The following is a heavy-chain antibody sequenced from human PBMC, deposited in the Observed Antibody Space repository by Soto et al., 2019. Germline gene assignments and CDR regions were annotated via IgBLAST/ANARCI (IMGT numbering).Heavy chain of an antibody. D-gene: IGHD3-10*01. J-gene: IGHJ4*02. Sequence: EVQLVESGGGLVQPGGSLRLSCAASGFTVSSNYMSWVRQAPGKGLEWVSVIYSGGSTYYADSVKGRFTISRDNSKNTLDLQMNSLRAEDTAVYYCARDAWFGDLLGYWGQGTLVTVSS. CDR1: GFTVSSNY. V-gene: IGHV3-66*01. CDR3: ARDAWFGDLLGY. CDR2: IYSGGST.